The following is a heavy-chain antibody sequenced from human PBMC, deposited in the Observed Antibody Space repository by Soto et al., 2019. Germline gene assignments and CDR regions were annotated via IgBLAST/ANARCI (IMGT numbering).Heavy chain of an antibody. V-gene: IGHV1-69*01. Sequence: QVHLVQSGAEVRRPGSSVKVSCKASGDTLNSYGINWVRQAPGQGLEWMGGIIPVFGSTNYAPKFQGRVSFVADESTSTVNMEVTSLTSEDTAVYYCAGGPAYSSGWHDNYYYYGLDVWGQGTTVTVSS. CDR3: AGGPAYSSGWHDNYYYYGLDV. CDR1: GDTLNSYG. D-gene: IGHD6-19*01. J-gene: IGHJ6*02. CDR2: IIPVFGST.